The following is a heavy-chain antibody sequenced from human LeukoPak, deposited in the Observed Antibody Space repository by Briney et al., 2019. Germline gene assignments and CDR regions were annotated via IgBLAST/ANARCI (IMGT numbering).Heavy chain of an antibody. Sequence: SETLSLTCTVSGGSTSSSSYCCGCVRQPPGKGLEWIGCIYYSGSNYYNPSLKSRVTISVDTSKNQFSLMLSSVTAADTAVYYCARHGYCSGGSCYFFDYWGQGTLVTVSS. CDR1: GGSTSSSSYC. J-gene: IGHJ4*02. CDR3: ARHGYCSGGSCYFFDY. CDR2: IYYSGSN. D-gene: IGHD2-15*01. V-gene: IGHV4-39*01.